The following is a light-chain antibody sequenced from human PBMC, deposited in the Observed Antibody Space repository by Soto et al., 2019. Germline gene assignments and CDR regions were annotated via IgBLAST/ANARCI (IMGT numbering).Light chain of an antibody. J-gene: IGKJ1*01. CDR1: QSISSW. Sequence: DIQMTQSPSTLSASVGDRVTITCRASQSISSWLAWYQQTPGKAPKLLIYDASSLESGVPSRFSGSGSGTEFTLTISSLQPDDFATYYCQQYNSYSPAWTFGQGTKVDIK. V-gene: IGKV1-5*01. CDR2: DAS. CDR3: QQYNSYSPAWT.